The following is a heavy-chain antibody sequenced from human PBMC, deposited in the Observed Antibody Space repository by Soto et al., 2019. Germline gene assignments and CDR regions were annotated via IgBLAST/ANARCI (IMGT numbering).Heavy chain of an antibody. Sequence: PGGSLRLSCAASGFTFSSYAMHWVRQAPGKGLEWVAVISYDGSNKYYADSVKGRFTISRDNSKNTLYLQMNSLRAEDTVVYYCARLGESSSWYYFDYWGQGTLVTVSS. CDR3: ARLGESSSWYYFDY. V-gene: IGHV3-30-3*01. J-gene: IGHJ4*02. CDR2: ISYDGSNK. D-gene: IGHD6-13*01. CDR1: GFTFSSYA.